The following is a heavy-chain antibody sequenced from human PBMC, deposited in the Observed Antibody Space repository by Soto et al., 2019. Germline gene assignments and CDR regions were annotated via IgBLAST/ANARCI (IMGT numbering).Heavy chain of an antibody. CDR1: GYSFTTYG. D-gene: IGHD2-21*01. J-gene: IGHJ6*02. V-gene: IGHV1-18*01. CDR2: ISTYNGDT. CDR3: AREGSRPYCDYGMDV. Sequence: QVQLVQSGAEVKKPGASVKVSCKASGYSFTTYGIAWVRQAPGQGLEWMGWISTYNGDTDYAQNLQGRVIMTTDTTTTTAYMELRSLRSDDTAVYYCAREGSRPYCDYGMDVWGQGTTVSVSS.